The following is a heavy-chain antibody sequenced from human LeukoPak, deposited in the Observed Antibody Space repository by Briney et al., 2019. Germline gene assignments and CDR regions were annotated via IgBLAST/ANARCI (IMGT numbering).Heavy chain of an antibody. J-gene: IGHJ4*02. CDR3: AREGYYGSGSPPSLYFDY. V-gene: IGHV3-30-3*01. Sequence: PGGSLRLSCAASGFTFSNYVIHWVRQAPGKGLEWVAVTSSDLNVKLYADSVKGRFTIPRDNSRSTLYLQMNSLRPEDTAIYYCAREGYYGSGSPPSLYFDYWGQGTLVTVSS. CDR1: GFTFSNYV. CDR2: TSSDLNVK. D-gene: IGHD3-10*01.